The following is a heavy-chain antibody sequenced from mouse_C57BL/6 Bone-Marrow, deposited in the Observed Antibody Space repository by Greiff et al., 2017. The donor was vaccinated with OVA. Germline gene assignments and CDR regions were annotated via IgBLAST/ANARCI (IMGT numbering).Heavy chain of an antibody. J-gene: IGHJ3*01. V-gene: IGHV1-9*01. CDR2: ILPGSGST. CDR3: AAYDGYYLAWFAY. CDR1: GYTFTGYW. D-gene: IGHD2-3*01. Sequence: QVQLQQSGAELMKPGASVTLSCKATGYTFTGYWIEWVKQRPGHGLEWIGEILPGSGSTNYNEKFKGKATFTADTSSNTAYMQLSSLTTEDSAIYYCAAYDGYYLAWFAYWGQGTLVTVSA.